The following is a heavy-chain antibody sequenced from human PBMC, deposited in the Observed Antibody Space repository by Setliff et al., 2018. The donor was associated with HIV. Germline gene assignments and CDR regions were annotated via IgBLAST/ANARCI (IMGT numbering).Heavy chain of an antibody. CDR1: GFPFSSYG. CDR2: ISYGGEK. V-gene: IGHV3-33*06. CDR3: TKGVQRLRPYYFDS. D-gene: IGHD4-17*01. J-gene: IGHJ4*02. Sequence: GGSLRLSCAASGFPFSSYGLHWVRQVPGRGLEWVGIISYGGEKYYADSVKGRFTISRDNSKNTLYLQMNSLRVEDTAIYYCTKGVQRLRPYYFDSWGQGTLVTVSS.